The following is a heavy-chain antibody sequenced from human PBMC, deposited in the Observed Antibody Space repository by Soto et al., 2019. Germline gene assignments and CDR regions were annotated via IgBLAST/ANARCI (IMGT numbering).Heavy chain of an antibody. Sequence: SVKVSCKGSGYTFINYAIHWVRQAPGQRLEWMGWIDAGNGNTKYSQKFQGRITITRDTSASTAYIELNRLRSEDTAVYYCARARVLPYAFNSWGQESLLTISS. D-gene: IGHD2-15*01. CDR2: IDAGNGNT. V-gene: IGHV1-3*01. CDR1: GYTFINYA. CDR3: ARARVLPYAFNS. J-gene: IGHJ4*02.